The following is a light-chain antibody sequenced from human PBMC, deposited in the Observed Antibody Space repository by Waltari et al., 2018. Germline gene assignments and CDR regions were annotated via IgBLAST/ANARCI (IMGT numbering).Light chain of an antibody. V-gene: IGLV2-8*01. CDR2: EVS. J-gene: IGLJ2*01. Sequence: QSALTQPPSASGSPGHPVTISSTGTSSDVGGYHYVSWHQPHPGKAPKLMIYEVSKRPSGVPDRFSGSKSGNTASLTVSGLRAEDEADYYCSSYAGNNNVVFGGGTKLTVL. CDR1: SSDVGGYHY. CDR3: SSYAGNNNVV.